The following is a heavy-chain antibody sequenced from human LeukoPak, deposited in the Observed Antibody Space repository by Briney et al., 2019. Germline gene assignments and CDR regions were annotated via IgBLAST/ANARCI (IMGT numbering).Heavy chain of an antibody. CDR3: AKGAIFGVVITKPYNWFDP. D-gene: IGHD3-3*01. CDR2: ISWNSGSI. J-gene: IGHJ5*02. V-gene: IGHV3-9*01. Sequence: GGSLRLSCAASGFTFDDYAMHWVRQAPGKGLEWVSGISWNSGSIGYADSVKGRFTISRDNAKNSLYLQMNSLRAEDTAVYYCAKGAIFGVVITKPYNWFDPWGQGTLVTVSS. CDR1: GFTFDDYA.